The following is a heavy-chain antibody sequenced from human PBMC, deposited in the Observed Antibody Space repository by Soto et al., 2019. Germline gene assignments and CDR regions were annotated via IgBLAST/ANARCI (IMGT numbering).Heavy chain of an antibody. D-gene: IGHD3-10*01. V-gene: IGHV3-74*01. Sequence: EVQLVESGGGLVQPGGSLRLSCAASGFTLSGRSMHWVRQAPGKGLVYVSGIDSSGTDSSYADSVKGRFTSSRDNAQNTLFLQMHSLRVEDTAVHYCARGWFGPDVWGKGTTVTVSS. J-gene: IGHJ6*04. CDR2: IDSSGTDS. CDR3: ARGWFGPDV. CDR1: GFTLSGRS.